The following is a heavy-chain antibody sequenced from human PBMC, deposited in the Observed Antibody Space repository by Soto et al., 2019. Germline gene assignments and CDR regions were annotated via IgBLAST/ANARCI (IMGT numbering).Heavy chain of an antibody. J-gene: IGHJ6*02. CDR2: ISYDGSNK. CDR3: AKDLWAWFGGLFPKQYYSDGMDV. CDR1: GFTFSSYG. V-gene: IGHV3-30*18. Sequence: QVQLVESGGGVVQPGRSLRLSCAASGFTFSSYGMHWVRQAPGKGLEWVAVISYDGSNKYNADSVKGRFTISRDNSKNALFLQMTCLRAEYTAVYYFAKDLWAWFGGLFPKQYYSDGMDVWGQGTTVTVSS. D-gene: IGHD3-10*01.